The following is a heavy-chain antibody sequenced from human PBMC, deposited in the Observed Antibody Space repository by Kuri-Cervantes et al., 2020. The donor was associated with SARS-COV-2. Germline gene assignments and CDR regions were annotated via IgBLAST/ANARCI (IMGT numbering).Heavy chain of an antibody. J-gene: IGHJ6*02. CDR2: IIPIFGTA. D-gene: IGHD3-3*01. V-gene: IGHV1-69*13. CDR3: ARDREKGYDFWSGYYTYYYYGMDV. CDR1: GGTFSSYA. Sequence: ASVKVSCKASGGTFSSYAISWVRQAPGQGLEWMGGIIPIFGTANYAQKFQGRVTITADESTSTAYMELSSLRSEDTAVYYCARDREKGYDFWSGYYTYYYYGMDVWGQGTTVTVSS.